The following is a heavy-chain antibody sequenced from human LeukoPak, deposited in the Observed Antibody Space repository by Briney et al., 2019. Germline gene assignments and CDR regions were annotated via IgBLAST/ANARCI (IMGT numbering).Heavy chain of an antibody. Sequence: SETLSLTCTVSGGSISSGGYYWSWIRQHSGKGLEWIGYIYYSGSTYYNPSLKSRVTISVDTSKNQFSLKLSSVTAADTAVYYCARRLRAARNFDYWGQGTLVTVSS. V-gene: IGHV4-31*03. CDR3: ARRLRAARNFDY. J-gene: IGHJ4*02. D-gene: IGHD6-6*01. CDR2: IYYSGST. CDR1: GGSISSGGYY.